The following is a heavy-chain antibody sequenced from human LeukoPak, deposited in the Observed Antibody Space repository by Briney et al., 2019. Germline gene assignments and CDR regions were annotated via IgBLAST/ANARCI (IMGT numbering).Heavy chain of an antibody. Sequence: KPSETLSLTCSVCGGSISNYYWSWMRQPPGGGGEGSGNIHYSGSTNYNPSPKSRVTISVETSTNHFSLKLSSVTAADTAVYYCARRHGSGSWFFDLWGRGTLLTVSS. CDR1: GGSISNYY. CDR2: IHYSGST. D-gene: IGHD2-15*01. V-gene: IGHV4-59*01. J-gene: IGHJ2*01. CDR3: ARRHGSGSWFFDL.